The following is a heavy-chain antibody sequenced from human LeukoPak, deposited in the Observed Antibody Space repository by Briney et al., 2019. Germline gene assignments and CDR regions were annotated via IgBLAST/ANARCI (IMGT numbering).Heavy chain of an antibody. Sequence: GSLRLSCAASGFTFGSYSMNWVRQPPGKGLEWIGEINHSGSTNYNPSLKSRVTISVDTSKNQFSLKLSSVTAADTAVYYCASLSLGLVWGQGTTVTVSS. D-gene: IGHD3-16*01. CDR3: ASLSLGLV. J-gene: IGHJ6*02. CDR2: INHSGST. V-gene: IGHV4-34*01. CDR1: GFTFGSYS.